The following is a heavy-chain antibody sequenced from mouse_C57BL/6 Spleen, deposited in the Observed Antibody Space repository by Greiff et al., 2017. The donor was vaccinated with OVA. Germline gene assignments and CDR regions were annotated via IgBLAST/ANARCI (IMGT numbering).Heavy chain of an antibody. CDR2: ISSGSSTI. D-gene: IGHD1-1*01. J-gene: IGHJ2*01. CDR3: ARTGTTVVAPYFDY. Sequence: EVKLMESGGGLVKPGGSLKLSCAASGFTFSDYGMHWVRQAPEKGLEWVAYISSGSSTIYYADTVKGRFTIPRDNAKNTLFLQMTSLRSEDTAMYYGARTGTTVVAPYFDYWGQGTTLTVSS. V-gene: IGHV5-17*01. CDR1: GFTFSDYG.